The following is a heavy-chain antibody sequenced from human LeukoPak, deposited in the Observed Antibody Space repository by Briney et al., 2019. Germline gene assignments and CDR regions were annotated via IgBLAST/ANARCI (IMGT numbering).Heavy chain of an antibody. CDR1: AGTISSYY. D-gene: IGHD2-2*01. Sequence: SETLSLTCTVYAGTISSYYWSWIRQPPGKGLEGIGYIYYSGSTNYNPSLNSRATITVDTSKNQFSLKLSCVTAADTAVYYCARVPGSGYCSSTSCLSFDYWGQGTLVTVSS. J-gene: IGHJ4*02. V-gene: IGHV4-59*01. CDR2: IYYSGST. CDR3: ARVPGSGYCSSTSCLSFDY.